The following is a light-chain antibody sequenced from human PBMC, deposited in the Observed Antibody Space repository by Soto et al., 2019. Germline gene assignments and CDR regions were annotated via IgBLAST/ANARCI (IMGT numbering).Light chain of an antibody. V-gene: IGKV3-20*01. CDR1: QSVSSNY. Sequence: EIVLTQSPGTLSLSPGERATLSCRASQSVSSNYLAWYQQKPGQAPRPLIYGASSRATGIPDRFSGSGAGPDFTLTISRLESEDFAVYYCQQYGSSPWTFGQRTKVDIK. CDR3: QQYGSSPWT. J-gene: IGKJ1*01. CDR2: GAS.